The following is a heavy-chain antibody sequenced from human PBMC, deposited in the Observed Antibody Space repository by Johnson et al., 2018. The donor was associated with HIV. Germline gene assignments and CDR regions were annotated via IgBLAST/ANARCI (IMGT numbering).Heavy chain of an antibody. CDR1: GFTFSSYP. CDR2: ISYDGNSK. V-gene: IGHV3-30*04. CDR3: ARDQEAAAGQDDAFDI. J-gene: IGHJ3*02. D-gene: IGHD6-13*01. Sequence: QVQLVESGGGVVQPGRSLRLSCAASGFTFSSYPMHWVRQAPGKGLEWVGVISYDGNSKYYGDSVKGRFTISRDNSKNTLYLQMNSLRAEDTAVYYCARDQEAAAGQDDAFDIWGQGTMVTVSS.